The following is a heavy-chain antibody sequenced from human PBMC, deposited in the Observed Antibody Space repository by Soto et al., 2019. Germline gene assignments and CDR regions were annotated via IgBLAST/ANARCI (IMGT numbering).Heavy chain of an antibody. CDR2: IYYSGST. J-gene: IGHJ4*02. Sequence: QLQLRESGPGLVKPSETLSLTCTVSDGSISSSTYYWGWIRQPPGKGLEWIGTIYYSGSTYYSPSLKSRVTMSVDTSKNQFSLKLSSVTAADTAVVYCARVFSGYRPDQHFDYWGQGTLVTVSS. CDR3: ARVFSGYRPDQHFDY. CDR1: DGSISSSTYY. V-gene: IGHV4-39*01. D-gene: IGHD3-10*01.